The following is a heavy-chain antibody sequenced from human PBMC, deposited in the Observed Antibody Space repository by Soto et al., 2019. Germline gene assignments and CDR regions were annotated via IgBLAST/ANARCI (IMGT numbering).Heavy chain of an antibody. Sequence: TLSLTFTVSGGSISNGGYYWNGVRQHPGKGLEWIGYIHYSGSTWYNPSLESRVTISVDTSKDQFSLKLRSVTAADTAVYYCARVRGSASYAAYYFDSWGQGTLVTVSS. J-gene: IGHJ4*01. V-gene: IGHV4-31*03. CDR3: ARVRGSASYAAYYFDS. CDR1: GGSISNGGYY. CDR2: IHYSGST. D-gene: IGHD3-10*01.